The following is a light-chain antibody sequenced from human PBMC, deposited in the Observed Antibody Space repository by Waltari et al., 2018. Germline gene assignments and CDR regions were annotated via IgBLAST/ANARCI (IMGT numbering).Light chain of an antibody. Sequence: QSVLPQPPSVSGAPGPRVTISCTAPSANLGSGYDAPWYQQFPGAAPTLPIYSNNNRPSGVPDRFSASKSGTSASLAITGLQAEDEADYYCQSFDSTVNGWVFGGGTKLTVL. CDR2: SNN. CDR3: QSFDSTVNGWV. J-gene: IGLJ3*02. V-gene: IGLV1-40*01. CDR1: SANLGSGYD.